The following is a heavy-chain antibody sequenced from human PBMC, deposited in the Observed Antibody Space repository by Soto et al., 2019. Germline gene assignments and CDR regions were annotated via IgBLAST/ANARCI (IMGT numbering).Heavy chain of an antibody. CDR3: AKAYDFWSGYYQVY. Sequence: EVQLLESGGGLVQPGGSLRLSCAASGFTFSSYAMSWVRQAPGKGLEWVSAISGSGGSTYYADSVKGRFTISRDNSNNTLYLQMNSLRAEDTAVYYCAKAYDFWSGYYQVYWGQGTLVTVSS. J-gene: IGHJ4*02. CDR1: GFTFSSYA. V-gene: IGHV3-23*01. D-gene: IGHD3-3*01. CDR2: ISGSGGST.